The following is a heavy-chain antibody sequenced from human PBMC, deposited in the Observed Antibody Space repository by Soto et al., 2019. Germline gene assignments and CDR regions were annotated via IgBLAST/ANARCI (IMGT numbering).Heavy chain of an antibody. CDR1: GFSLSSTGVG. CDR2: LNWNDDK. CDR3: ARSGHNSGFFYYDY. D-gene: IGHD3-22*01. V-gene: IGHV2-5*01. Sequence: QITLKESGPTLVKVTQTVTLTCTFSGFSLSSTGVGVGWIRQPPGKALEGLALLNWNDDKRYNPSLKSRLTITKDTSKNQVVLTMTNMDPVDTATYYCARSGHNSGFFYYDYWGQGTLVTVSS. J-gene: IGHJ4*02.